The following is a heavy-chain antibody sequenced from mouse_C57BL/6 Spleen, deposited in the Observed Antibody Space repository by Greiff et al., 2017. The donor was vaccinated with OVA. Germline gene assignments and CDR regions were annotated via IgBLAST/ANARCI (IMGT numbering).Heavy chain of an antibody. V-gene: IGHV1-62-2*01. J-gene: IGHJ4*01. CDR1: GYTFTEYT. Sequence: QVHVKQSGAELVKPGASVKLSCKASGYTFTEYTIHWVKQRSGQGLEWIGWFYPGGGSIKYNEKLPDKATLTADNSSSTVYMELSRFTSKDAAVYFCARHEEAYPDYAMDYWGQGTSVTVAS. CDR2: FYPGGGSI. CDR3: ARHEEAYPDYAMDY.